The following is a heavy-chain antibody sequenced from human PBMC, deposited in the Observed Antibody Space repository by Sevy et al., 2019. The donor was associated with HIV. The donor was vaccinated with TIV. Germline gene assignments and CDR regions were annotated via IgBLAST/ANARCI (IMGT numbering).Heavy chain of an antibody. CDR2: IYYSGST. V-gene: IGHV4-39*01. J-gene: IGHJ4*02. CDR1: GGSVSRSTYY. CDR3: ARHSSMTTVTMNY. D-gene: IGHD4-17*01. Sequence: SETLSLTCTVSGGSVSRSTYYWGWSRQPPGKGLEWIGSIYYSGSTYYNPSLKSRVTISVDTSKNQFSLKLSYVTAADTAVYYCARHSSMTTVTMNYWGQGTLVTVSS.